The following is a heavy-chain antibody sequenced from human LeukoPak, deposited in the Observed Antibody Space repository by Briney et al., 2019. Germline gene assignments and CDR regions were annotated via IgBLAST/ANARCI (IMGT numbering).Heavy chain of an antibody. CDR3: AEWNSVYWYFDL. D-gene: IGHD1-1*01. J-gene: IGHJ2*01. CDR1: GFTFSSYA. CDR2: ISGSGGST. Sequence: GGSLRLSCAASGFTFSSYAMSWVRQVPGKGLEWVSSISGSGGSTYYADSVKGRFTISRDNSKNTLYLQMNSLRAEDTALHYCAEWNSVYWYFDLWGRGTLVTVSS. V-gene: IGHV3-23*01.